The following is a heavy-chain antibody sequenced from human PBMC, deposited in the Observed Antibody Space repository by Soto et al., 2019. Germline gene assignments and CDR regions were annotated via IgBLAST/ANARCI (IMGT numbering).Heavy chain of an antibody. J-gene: IGHJ6*02. CDR2: MNPNSGNT. Sequence: ASVKVSCKASGYTFTSSDITWVRQATGQGPEWMGWMNPNSGNTGYAQKFQGRVTMTRNTSIRTAYMELSSLRSEDTAVYYCARGGCIGTSCYPLDVWGQGTTVTVSS. CDR3: ARGGCIGTSCYPLDV. V-gene: IGHV1-8*01. D-gene: IGHD2-2*01. CDR1: GYTFTSSD.